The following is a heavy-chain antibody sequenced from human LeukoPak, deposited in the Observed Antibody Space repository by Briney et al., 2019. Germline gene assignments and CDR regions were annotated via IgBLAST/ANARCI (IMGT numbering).Heavy chain of an antibody. V-gene: IGHV3-7*01. CDR2: IKHDGSDK. CDR1: GFTFSSCW. CDR3: AIIPRAAAGPSARRHFHY. J-gene: IGHJ4*02. D-gene: IGHD6-13*01. Sequence: GVSLRLSCEVCGFTFSSCWMNCVPEAPGKGREWVANIKHDGSDKYYVESVEGRFTISRDNAKNSLYLQMNSLRAEDTAVYYCAIIPRAAAGPSARRHFHYWGQGTLVTVSS.